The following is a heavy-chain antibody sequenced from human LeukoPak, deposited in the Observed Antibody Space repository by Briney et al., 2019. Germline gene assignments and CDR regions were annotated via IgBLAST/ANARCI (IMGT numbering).Heavy chain of an antibody. CDR1: GYTFTSYG. D-gene: IGHD2-2*01. CDR2: ISAYNGNT. V-gene: IGHV1-18*01. J-gene: IGHJ4*02. CDR3: ARVEGDCSSTSCYVGYFDY. Sequence: ASVEVSCKASGYTFTSYGISWVRQAPGQGLEWMGWISAYNGNTNYAQKLQGRVTMTTDTSTSTAYMELRSLRSDDTAVYYCARVEGDCSSTSCYVGYFDYWGQGTLVTVSS.